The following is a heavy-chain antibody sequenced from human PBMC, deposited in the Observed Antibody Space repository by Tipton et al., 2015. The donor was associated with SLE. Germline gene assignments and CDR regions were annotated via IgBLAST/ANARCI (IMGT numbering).Heavy chain of an antibody. CDR3: ARDRGGYYDYFDY. J-gene: IGHJ4*02. CDR1: GFTVSSNF. CDR2: IYSGGST. D-gene: IGHD3-22*01. V-gene: IGHV3-53*01. Sequence: GSLRLSCAASGFTVSSNFMSWVRQAPGKGLEWVSVIYSGGSTYYADSVKGRFTISRDNSKNTLYLQMNSLRAEDTAVYYCARDRGGYYDYFDYWGQGTLVTVSS.